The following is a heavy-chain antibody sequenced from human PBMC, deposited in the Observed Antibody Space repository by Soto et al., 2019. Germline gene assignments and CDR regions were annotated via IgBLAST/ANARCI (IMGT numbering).Heavy chain of an antibody. Sequence: GGSLILSCAASGFTFRSDAMILVRQAPGKGLEWGPGISGSGGSTYYAGSARGRFTLPRDNTKSTLYLQMNSVRAEASAVYYCAKTEVTALAIYYFDYWRQRNLVTVSS. V-gene: IGHV3-23*01. CDR3: AKTEVTALAIYYFDY. J-gene: IGHJ4*02. D-gene: IGHD1-1*01. CDR2: ISGSGGST. CDR1: GFTFRSDA.